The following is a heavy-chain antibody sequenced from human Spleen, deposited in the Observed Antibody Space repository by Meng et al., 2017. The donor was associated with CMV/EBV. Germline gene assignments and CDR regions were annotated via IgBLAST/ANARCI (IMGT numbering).Heavy chain of an antibody. J-gene: IGHJ6*02. D-gene: IGHD2-2*02. CDR2: ISSSSSYI. CDR3: ARDFAYCSSTSCYTVGYYYGMDV. V-gene: IGHV3-21*01. Sequence: GESLKISCAASGFTFSSYSMNWVRQAPGKGLEWVSSISSSSSYIYYADSVKGRFTISRDNAKNSLYLQMNSLRAEDTAVYYCARDFAYCSSTSCYTVGYYYGMDVWGQGTTVTVSS. CDR1: GFTFSSYS.